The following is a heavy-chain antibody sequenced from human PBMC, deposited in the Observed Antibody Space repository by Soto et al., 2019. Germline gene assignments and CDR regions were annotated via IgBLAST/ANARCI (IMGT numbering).Heavy chain of an antibody. V-gene: IGHV3-21*01. D-gene: IGHD3-16*01. CDR3: ARVGVMRDYPYYYYYYGMDV. CDR2: ISSSSSYI. J-gene: IGHJ6*02. Sequence: PGGSLRLSCAASGFTFSSYSMNWVRQAPGKGLEWVSSISSSSSYIYYADSVKGRFTISRDNAKNSLYLQMNSLRAEDTAVYYFARVGVMRDYPYYYYYYGMDVWGQGTTVTVSS. CDR1: GFTFSSYS.